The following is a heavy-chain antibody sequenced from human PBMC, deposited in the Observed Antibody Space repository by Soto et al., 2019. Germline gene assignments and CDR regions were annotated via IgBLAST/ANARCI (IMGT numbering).Heavy chain of an antibody. V-gene: IGHV3-9*01. D-gene: IGHD5-12*01. CDR3: AKEASYSGYDLGYYFDY. CDR1: GFTFDDYA. CDR2: ISWNSGSI. J-gene: IGHJ4*02. Sequence: GGSLRLSCAASGFTFDDYAMHWVRQAPGKGLEWVSGISWNSGSIGYADSVKGRFTISRDNAKNSLYLQMNSLRAEDTALYYCAKEASYSGYDLGYYFDYWGQGTLVTVSS.